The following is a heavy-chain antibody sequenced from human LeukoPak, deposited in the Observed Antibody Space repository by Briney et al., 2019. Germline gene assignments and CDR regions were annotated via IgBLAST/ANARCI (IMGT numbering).Heavy chain of an antibody. J-gene: IGHJ3*02. V-gene: IGHV4-59*01. Sequence: SETLSLTCTVSGGSISSYYWSWIRQPPGKGLEWIGYIYYSGGTNYNPSLKSRVTTSVDTSKNQFSLKLSSVTAADTAVYYCARAAAHYDILTGYFWGAFDIWGQGTMVTVSS. CDR3: ARAAAHYDILTGYFWGAFDI. D-gene: IGHD3-9*01. CDR1: GGSISSYY. CDR2: IYYSGGT.